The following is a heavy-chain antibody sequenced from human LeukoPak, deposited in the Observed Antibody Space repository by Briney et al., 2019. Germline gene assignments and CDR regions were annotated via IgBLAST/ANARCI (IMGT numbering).Heavy chain of an antibody. V-gene: IGHV3-23*01. Sequence: GGSLRLSCAASGFTFSTYAMSWARQAPGKGLEWVSTISGSGGSTYYADSVKGRFTISRDNSKNTLYLQMNSLRAEVTAIYYCAKVQDYDILTGYYIAGGYFDYWGQGTLVTVSS. CDR1: GFTFSTYA. J-gene: IGHJ4*02. CDR2: ISGSGGST. CDR3: AKVQDYDILTGYYIAGGYFDY. D-gene: IGHD3-9*01.